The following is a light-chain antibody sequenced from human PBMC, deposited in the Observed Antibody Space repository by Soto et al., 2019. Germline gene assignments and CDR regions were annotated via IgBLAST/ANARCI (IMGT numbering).Light chain of an antibody. J-gene: IGLJ2*01. Sequence: QSVLTQPPSVSAAPGQKVTISCSGSSSNIGNNYVSWYQQLPGTAPKLLIYDNNKRPSGIPDRFSGSKSGTSATLVITGLQTGDEADYYCGTWDGSLSAVVFGGGTKVTVL. V-gene: IGLV1-51*01. CDR1: SSNIGNNY. CDR2: DNN. CDR3: GTWDGSLSAVV.